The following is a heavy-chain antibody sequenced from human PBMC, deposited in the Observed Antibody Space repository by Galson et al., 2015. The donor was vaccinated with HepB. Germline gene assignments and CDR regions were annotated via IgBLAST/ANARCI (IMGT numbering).Heavy chain of an antibody. Sequence: SVKVSCKASGYTFTSYDINWVRQATGQGLEWMGWMNPNSGNTGYAQKFQGRVAMTRNTSISTAYMELSSLRSEDTAVYYCAVSSSSVTLLNYYYYYGMDVWGQGTTVTVSS. D-gene: IGHD6-6*01. V-gene: IGHV1-8*01. CDR3: AVSSSSVTLLNYYYYYGMDV. CDR1: GYTFTSYD. CDR2: MNPNSGNT. J-gene: IGHJ6*02.